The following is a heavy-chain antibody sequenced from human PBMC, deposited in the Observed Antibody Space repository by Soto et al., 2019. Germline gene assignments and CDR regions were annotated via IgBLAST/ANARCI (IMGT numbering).Heavy chain of an antibody. CDR2: MNPNSGNT. D-gene: IGHD4-17*01. J-gene: IGHJ4*02. Sequence: ASVKVSCKASGYTFTSYDINWVRQATGQGLEWMGWMNPNSGNTGYAQKFQGRVTMTRNTSISTAYMELSSLRSEDTAVYYCARAIYGDYEWFFDYWGQGTLVTVSS. V-gene: IGHV1-8*01. CDR3: ARAIYGDYEWFFDY. CDR1: GYTFTSYD.